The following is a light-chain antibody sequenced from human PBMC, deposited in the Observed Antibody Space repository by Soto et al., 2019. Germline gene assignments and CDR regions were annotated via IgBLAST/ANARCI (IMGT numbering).Light chain of an antibody. CDR1: QDISNY. V-gene: IGKV1-33*01. CDR3: QQYDNLLP. J-gene: IGKJ4*01. CDR2: DAS. Sequence: DIQMTQSPSSLSASVGDRVTITCQASQDISNYLNWYQQKPGKAPKLLIYDASNLETGVPSRFSGSGSETDFTFTISSLQPEDIATYYCQQYDNLLPFGGGTKVEIK.